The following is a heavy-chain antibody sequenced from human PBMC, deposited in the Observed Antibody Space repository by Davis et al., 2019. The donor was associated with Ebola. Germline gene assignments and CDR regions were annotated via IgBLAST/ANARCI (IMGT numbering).Heavy chain of an antibody. CDR2: TSGGGGNT. V-gene: IGHV3-23*01. CDR1: GFSFSSYA. CDR3: SKRDRTVLYFDTSLDS. D-gene: IGHD3-22*01. Sequence: PGGSLRLSGAASGFSFSSYAMSWVRQAPGKGLEWVSGTSGGGGNTYYADSVKGRFTISRDNSKNTLYLQMNNLRAEDTAMYHCSKRDRTVLYFDTSLDSWGQGILVTVSS. J-gene: IGHJ4*02.